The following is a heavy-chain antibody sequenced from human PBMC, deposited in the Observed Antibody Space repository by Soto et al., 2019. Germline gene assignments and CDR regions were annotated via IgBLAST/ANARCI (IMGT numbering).Heavy chain of an antibody. CDR3: ARDRSGSYYVGYFDY. D-gene: IGHD1-26*01. J-gene: IGHJ4*02. CDR2: IYYSGST. CDR1: GGSISSGGYY. Sequence: QVQLQESGPGLVKPSQTLSLTCTVSGGSISSGGYYWSWIRQHPGKGLEWIGYIYYSGSTYYNPSFKRRVTISVDTSKNQFSRKLSSVTAADTAVYYCARDRSGSYYVGYFDYWGQGTLVTVSS. V-gene: IGHV4-31*03.